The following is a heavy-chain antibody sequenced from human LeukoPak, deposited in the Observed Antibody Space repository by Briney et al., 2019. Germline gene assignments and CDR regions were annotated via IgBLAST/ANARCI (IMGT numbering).Heavy chain of an antibody. CDR3: AREDYYDSSGYYPFDV. J-gene: IGHJ4*02. V-gene: IGHV4-61*02. CDR1: GGSISSGSYY. D-gene: IGHD3-22*01. Sequence: SQTLSLTCTVSGGSISSGSYYWNWIRQPAGKGLEWVGRIYSSGGTDFTPSLKSRGTISVDTSENQFSLKLSSVTAADTAVYYCAREDYYDSSGYYPFDVWGQGILVTVSS. CDR2: IYSSGGT.